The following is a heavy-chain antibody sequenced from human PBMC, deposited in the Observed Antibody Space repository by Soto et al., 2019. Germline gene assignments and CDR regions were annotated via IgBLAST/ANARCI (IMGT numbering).Heavy chain of an antibody. Sequence: QAPGKGLEWVSSISSSSSYIYYADSVKGRFTISRDNAKNSLYLQMNSLRAEDTAVYYCASGLESITIFGVVTILPQVDYWGQGTLVTVSS. J-gene: IGHJ4*02. CDR3: ASGLESITIFGVVTILPQVDY. D-gene: IGHD3-3*01. CDR2: ISSSSSYI. V-gene: IGHV3-21*01.